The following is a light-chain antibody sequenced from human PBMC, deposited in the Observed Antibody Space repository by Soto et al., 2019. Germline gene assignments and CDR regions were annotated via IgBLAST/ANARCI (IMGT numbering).Light chain of an antibody. CDR3: SAHTTTTTVYV. J-gene: IGLJ1*01. CDR2: EVN. CDR1: SSDVASSNY. Sequence: QSVLTQPASVSGSPGQSITISCTGTSSDVASSNYVSWYQQQPGQAPKLMIYEVNNRPSGVSDRFSGSKSGNTAFLTISGLQAEDEADYYCSAHTTTTTVYVFGTGTKVTVL. V-gene: IGLV2-14*01.